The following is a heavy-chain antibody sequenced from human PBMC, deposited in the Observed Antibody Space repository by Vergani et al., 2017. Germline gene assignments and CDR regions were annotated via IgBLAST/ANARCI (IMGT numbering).Heavy chain of an antibody. CDR2: ISSSSSYI. J-gene: IGHJ5*02. Sequence: EVQLVESGGGLVKPGGFLRLSCAASGFTFSSYIMNWVRQAPGKGLEWVSSISSSSSYIYYADSVKGRFTISRDNAKNSLYLQMNSLRAEDTAVYYCARGRGWFDPWGQGTLVTVSS. V-gene: IGHV3-21*01. CDR1: GFTFSSYI. CDR3: ARGRGWFDP.